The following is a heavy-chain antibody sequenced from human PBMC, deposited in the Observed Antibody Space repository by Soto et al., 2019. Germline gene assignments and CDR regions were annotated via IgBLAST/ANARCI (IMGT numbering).Heavy chain of an antibody. V-gene: IGHV1-46*01. CDR3: ASNSRYSGYDREDYFDY. CDR1: GYTFTSYY. Sequence: ASVKVSCKASGYTFTSYYMHWVRQAPGQGLEWMGIINPSGGSTSYAQKFQGRVTMTRDTSTSTVYMELSSLRSEDTAVYYCASNSRYSGYDREDYFDYWGQGTLVTSPQ. J-gene: IGHJ4*02. D-gene: IGHD5-12*01. CDR2: INPSGGST.